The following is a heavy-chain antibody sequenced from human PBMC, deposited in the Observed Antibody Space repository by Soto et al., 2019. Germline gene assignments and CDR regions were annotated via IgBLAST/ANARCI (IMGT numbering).Heavy chain of an antibody. CDR1: GFTFSSYG. V-gene: IGHV3-30*18. J-gene: IGHJ4*02. CDR3: AKDVGGYGPFDY. CDR2: ISYDGSNK. D-gene: IGHD5-12*01. Sequence: VGSLRLSCAASGFTFSSYGMHWVRQAPGKGLEWVAVISYDGSNKYYADSVKGRFTISRDNSKNTLYLQMNSLRAEDTAVYYCAKDVGGYGPFDYWGQGTLVTVSS.